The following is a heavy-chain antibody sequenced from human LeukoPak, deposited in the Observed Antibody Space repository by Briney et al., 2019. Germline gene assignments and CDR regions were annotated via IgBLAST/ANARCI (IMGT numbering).Heavy chain of an antibody. Sequence: GGSLRLFCAASGFTYSSYSIIWLRGAPGRALEGVSSISSSNSYIYYADSVKGRFTISRDNAKNSLYLQMNSLRAEDTAVYYCARDLGYDFWSGQFDAFDIWGQGTMVTVSS. CDR1: GFTYSSYS. V-gene: IGHV3-21*01. CDR3: ARDLGYDFWSGQFDAFDI. CDR2: ISSSNSYI. J-gene: IGHJ3*02. D-gene: IGHD3-3*01.